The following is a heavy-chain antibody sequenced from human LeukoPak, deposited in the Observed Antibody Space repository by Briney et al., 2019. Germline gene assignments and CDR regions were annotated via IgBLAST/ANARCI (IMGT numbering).Heavy chain of an antibody. D-gene: IGHD3-22*01. CDR1: GFTFSSYG. CDR2: ISYDGSNK. Sequence: GGSLRLSCAASGFTFSSYGMHWVRQAPGKGLEWVAVISYDGSNKYYADSVKGRFTISRDNSKNTLYLQMNSPRAEDTAVYYCARDLPFYYYDSSGYLDYWGQGTLVTVSS. J-gene: IGHJ4*02. CDR3: ARDLPFYYYDSSGYLDY. V-gene: IGHV3-30*12.